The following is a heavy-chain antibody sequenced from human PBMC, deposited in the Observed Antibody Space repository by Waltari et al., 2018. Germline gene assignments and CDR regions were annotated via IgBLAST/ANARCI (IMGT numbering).Heavy chain of an antibody. V-gene: IGHV1-69*08. CDR2: IIPIFGTA. D-gene: IGHD6-6*01. J-gene: IGHJ4*02. CDR1: GGTFSSYA. Sequence: QVQLVQSGAEVKKPGSSVKVSCKASGGTFSSYAISWVRQAPGQGLEWMGRIIPIFGTANYAQKFNGRVTITADKSTSTAYMELSSLRSEDTAVYYCARAIRNSSSPRYYFDYWGQGTLVTVSS. CDR3: ARAIRNSSSPRYYFDY.